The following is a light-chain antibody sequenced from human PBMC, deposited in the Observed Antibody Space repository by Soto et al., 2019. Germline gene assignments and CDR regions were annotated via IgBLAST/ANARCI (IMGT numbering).Light chain of an antibody. Sequence: QPWPTQPASVSGSPGQSITISCTGTSSDVGSYNLVSWYQQHPGKAPKLMIYEGSKRPSGVSNRSSGSKSGNTASLTIPGLQAEDEADYYCCSYAGSSSYVFGTGTKLTVL. CDR2: EGS. V-gene: IGLV2-23*01. J-gene: IGLJ1*01. CDR3: CSYAGSSSYV. CDR1: SSDVGSYNL.